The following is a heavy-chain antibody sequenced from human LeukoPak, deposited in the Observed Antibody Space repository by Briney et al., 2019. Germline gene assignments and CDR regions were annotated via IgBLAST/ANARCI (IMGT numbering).Heavy chain of an antibody. CDR3: ARDSYYDFWSGYIIDY. CDR1: GYTFTSYG. CDR2: ISSYNGNT. D-gene: IGHD3-3*01. V-gene: IGHV1-18*01. Sequence: ASVKVSCKASGYTFTSYGISWVRQAPGQGLEWMGWISSYNGNTNYAQKLQGRVTMTTDTSTSTAYMELRSLRSDDTAVYYCARDSYYDFWSGYIIDYWGQGTLVTVSS. J-gene: IGHJ4*02.